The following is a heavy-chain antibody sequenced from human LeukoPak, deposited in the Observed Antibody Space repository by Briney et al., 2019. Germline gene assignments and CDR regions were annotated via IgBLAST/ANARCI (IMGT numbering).Heavy chain of an antibody. CDR2: IYSGGSCI. Sequence: GGSLRLSCAASGFTVSSNYMSWVRQVPGKGLEWVSVIYSGGSCIYYADSVQGRFTISRDNSKNTVYLQMNSLRAEDTAVYYCARVGRGSTYGYVDYWGQGTLVTVSS. D-gene: IGHD5-18*01. J-gene: IGHJ4*02. CDR3: ARVGRGSTYGYVDY. CDR1: GFTVSSNY. V-gene: IGHV3-66*01.